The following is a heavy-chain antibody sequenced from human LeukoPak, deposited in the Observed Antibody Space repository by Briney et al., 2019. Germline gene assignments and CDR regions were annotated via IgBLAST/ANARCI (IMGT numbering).Heavy chain of an antibody. CDR3: ARAWDGSYLGGAFDI. CDR1: GFTFSSYA. Sequence: GGSLRLSCAASGFTFSSYAMHWVRQAPGKGLEWVAVISYDGSNKYYADSVKGRFTISRDNSKNTLYLQMNSLRAEDTAVYYCARAWDGSYLGGAFDIWGQGTMVTVSS. CDR2: ISYDGSNK. D-gene: IGHD1-26*01. V-gene: IGHV3-30-3*01. J-gene: IGHJ3*02.